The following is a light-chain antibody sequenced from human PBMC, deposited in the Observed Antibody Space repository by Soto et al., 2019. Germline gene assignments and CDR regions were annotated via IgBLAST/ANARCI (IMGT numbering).Light chain of an antibody. CDR1: QSISSW. V-gene: IGKV1-5*03. J-gene: IGKJ1*01. Sequence: DIQMTQSPSTLSASVGDRVTTTCRASQSISSWLAWYQQKPGKAPKLLIYKASSLESGVPSRFSGSGSGTEFTLTISSLQPDDFATYYCQQYNSYSRTLGQGTKVDIK. CDR2: KAS. CDR3: QQYNSYSRT.